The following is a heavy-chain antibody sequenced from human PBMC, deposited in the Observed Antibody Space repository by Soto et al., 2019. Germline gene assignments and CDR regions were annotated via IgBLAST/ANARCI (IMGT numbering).Heavy chain of an antibody. CDR3: AFHSIRTYRPFWD. J-gene: IGHJ4*02. V-gene: IGHV4-34*01. D-gene: IGHD3-16*02. CDR1: GASFSDYY. CDR2: INHSGSR. Sequence: QVQLQQWGAGLLKPSETLSLTCAVYGASFSDYYWAWIRQSPGKGLEWIGEINHSGSRSYNQSLKSRVTISVDTSKDQSALKLKSVTAADTAVYFCAFHSIRTYRPFWDWGQGALLTVSS.